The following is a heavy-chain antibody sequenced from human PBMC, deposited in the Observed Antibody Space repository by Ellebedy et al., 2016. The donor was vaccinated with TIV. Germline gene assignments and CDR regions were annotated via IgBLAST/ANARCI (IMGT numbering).Heavy chain of an antibody. V-gene: IGHV4-31*03. CDR3: ARDVVGANAGPNYFDY. D-gene: IGHD1-26*01. Sequence: LRLSXTVSGGSISSGGYYWSWIRQHPGKGLEWIGYIYYSGSTYYNPSLKSRVTISVDTSKTQFSLKVSSVTAADTAVYYCARDVVGANAGPNYFDYWGQGTLVTVSS. J-gene: IGHJ4*02. CDR2: IYYSGST. CDR1: GGSISSGGYY.